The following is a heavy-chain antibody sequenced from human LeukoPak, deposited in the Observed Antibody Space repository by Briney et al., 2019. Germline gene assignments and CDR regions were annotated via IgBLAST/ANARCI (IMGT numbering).Heavy chain of an antibody. Sequence: GGSLRLSCAASGFPFSTYWMSWVRQAPGKGLEWVANINQDGTETYYVDSVKGRFTISRDNAKSSLYLQMNRLRAEDTAVYYCASYYCIDGSCTLGDGMGVWGQGATVTVSS. V-gene: IGHV3-7*01. D-gene: IGHD2-15*01. CDR3: ASYYCIDGSCTLGDGMGV. J-gene: IGHJ6*02. CDR1: GFPFSTYW. CDR2: INQDGTET.